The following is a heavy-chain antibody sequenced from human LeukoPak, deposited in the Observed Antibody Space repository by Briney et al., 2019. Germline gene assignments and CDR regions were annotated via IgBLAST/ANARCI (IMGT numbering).Heavy chain of an antibody. CDR2: INPNSGGT. CDR3: ARAFYDSLPSKYWLDY. CDR1: GYTFTGYY. J-gene: IGHJ4*02. Sequence: GASAKVSCKTSGYTFTGYYMNWVRKAPGQGPEWMGWINPNSGGTNLAQRFQGRVSMTRDTSISTVYMELSSLRSDDTAVYYCARAFYDSLPSKYWLDYWGQGTLLTGSS. D-gene: IGHD3-9*01. V-gene: IGHV1-2*02.